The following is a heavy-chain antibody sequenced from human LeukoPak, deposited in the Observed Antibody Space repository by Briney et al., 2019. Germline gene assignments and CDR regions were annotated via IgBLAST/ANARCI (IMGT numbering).Heavy chain of an antibody. CDR2: IKQDGSGT. D-gene: IGHD2-15*01. CDR3: ARDGYCSGGSCYYFDY. J-gene: IGHJ4*02. Sequence: GGSLRLSCATSGFTFRSYWMSWVRQAPGKGLEWVANIKQDGSGTYYVDSVKGRFTISRDNAKNSLYLQMNSLRAEDTAVYYCARDGYCSGGSCYYFDYWGQGTLVTVSS. V-gene: IGHV3-7*01. CDR1: GFTFRSYW.